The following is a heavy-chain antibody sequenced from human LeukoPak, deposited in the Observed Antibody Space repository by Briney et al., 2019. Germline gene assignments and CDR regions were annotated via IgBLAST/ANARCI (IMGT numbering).Heavy chain of an antibody. V-gene: IGHV3-15*01. CDR3: TTQGTSGTGRVDY. J-gene: IGHJ4*02. CDR2: IKSKTDGGSA. CDR1: GFTFSSNA. D-gene: IGHD1/OR15-1a*01. Sequence: GGSLRLSCAASGFTFSSNAMSWVRQAPGKGLEWVGRIKSKTDGGSADYAAPVKGRFTISRDDSKNTLYLQMNSLKTEDTAVYYCTTQGTSGTGRVDYWGQGTLVTVSS.